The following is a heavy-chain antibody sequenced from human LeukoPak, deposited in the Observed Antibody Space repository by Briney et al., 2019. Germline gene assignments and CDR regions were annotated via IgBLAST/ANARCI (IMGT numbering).Heavy chain of an antibody. CDR1: GFTFSHAW. V-gene: IGHV3-30*02. J-gene: IGHJ4*02. CDR2: IRYDGTSK. Sequence: PGGSLRLSCAASGFTFSHAWMSWVRQAPGKGLEWVAFIRYDGTSKYYADSVKGRFTISRDNSKNTVYLQMNSLRAEDTAVYYCAKETRGSYSDYWGQGTLVTVSS. D-gene: IGHD1-26*01. CDR3: AKETRGSYSDY.